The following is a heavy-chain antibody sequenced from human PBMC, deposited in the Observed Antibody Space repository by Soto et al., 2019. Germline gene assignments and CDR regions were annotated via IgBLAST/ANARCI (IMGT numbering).Heavy chain of an antibody. CDR3: ARGAFMTTVVTGAFVWFDP. D-gene: IGHD4-17*01. CDR1: GYTFTSYG. Sequence: QVPLVQSGAEVKKPGASVKVSCKASGYTFTSYGISWVRQAPGQGLEWMGWISAYNGNTNYAQKLQGRVTMTTDTSTSTAYMELRSLRSDDTAVYYCARGAFMTTVVTGAFVWFDPWGQGTLVTVSS. J-gene: IGHJ5*02. CDR2: ISAYNGNT. V-gene: IGHV1-18*04.